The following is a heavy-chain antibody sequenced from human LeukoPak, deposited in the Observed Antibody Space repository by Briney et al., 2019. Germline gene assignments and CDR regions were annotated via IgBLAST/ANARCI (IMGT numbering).Heavy chain of an antibody. V-gene: IGHV1-8*01. CDR1: GYTFTSYD. Sequence: PGASAKVSCKASGYTFTSYDINWVRQATGQGLEWMGWMNPNSGNTGYAQKFQGRVTMTRYTSISTAYMELSSLRSEDTAVYYCARGRSERYYDSSGYYYWGQGTLVTVSS. CDR2: MNPNSGNT. J-gene: IGHJ4*02. D-gene: IGHD3-22*01. CDR3: ARGRSERYYDSSGYYY.